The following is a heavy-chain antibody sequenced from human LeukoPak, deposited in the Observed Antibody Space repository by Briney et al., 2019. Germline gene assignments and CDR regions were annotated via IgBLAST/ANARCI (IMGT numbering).Heavy chain of an antibody. Sequence: ALRLSCAASGFTFDDYAMHWVRQAPGKGLEWVSGISWNSGSIGYADSVKGRFTISRDNAKNSLYLQMNSLRAEDTALYYCAKEGEIVLDPKGAFDIWGQGTMVTVSS. CDR2: ISWNSGSI. J-gene: IGHJ3*02. CDR3: AKEGEIVLDPKGAFDI. D-gene: IGHD3-22*01. CDR1: GFTFDDYA. V-gene: IGHV3-9*01.